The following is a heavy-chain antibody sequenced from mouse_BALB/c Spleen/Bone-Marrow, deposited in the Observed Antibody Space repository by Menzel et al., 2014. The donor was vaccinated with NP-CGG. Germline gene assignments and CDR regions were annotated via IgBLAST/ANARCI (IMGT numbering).Heavy chain of an antibody. D-gene: IGHD1-1*01. CDR2: INPNNGGT. J-gene: IGHJ1*01. CDR3: AREREITTVVAGDWYFDV. Sequence: EVQLQQSGPELVKPGASVKISCKTSGYTFTEYTMHWVQQSHGKSLEWIGGINPNNGGTSYNQKFKGKATLTVDKSSSTAYMQLSSPTSEDSAVYYCAREREITTVVAGDWYFDVWGAGTTVTVSS. CDR1: GYTFTEYT. V-gene: IGHV1-18*01.